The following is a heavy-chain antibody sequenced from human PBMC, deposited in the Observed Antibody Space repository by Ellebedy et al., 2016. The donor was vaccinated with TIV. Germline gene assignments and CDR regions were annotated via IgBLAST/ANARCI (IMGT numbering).Heavy chain of an antibody. CDR1: GDSIDTSTYY. Sequence: MPSETLSLTCTVSGDSIDTSTYYWGWIRQPPGKGLEWIGYFYNSVNTIYNPSLKSRVSMSVDTSKNQVSLKLSSVTAADTAVYYCSAAYGRVTPAYWGQGTLVTVSS. CDR3: SAAYGRVTPAY. J-gene: IGHJ4*02. V-gene: IGHV4-61*01. CDR2: FYNSVNT. D-gene: IGHD4-17*01.